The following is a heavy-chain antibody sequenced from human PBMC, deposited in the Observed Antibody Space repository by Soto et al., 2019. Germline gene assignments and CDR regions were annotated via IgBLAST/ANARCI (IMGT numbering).Heavy chain of an antibody. D-gene: IGHD3-3*01. CDR2: IYHSGST. V-gene: IGHV4-4*02. CDR3: AKRYLRRLRFVETH. Sequence: QVQLQESGPGLVRPSGTLSLTCTVSGDSISNTNWWSWVRQPPGKGLEWIGEIYHSGSTNYNPSLKSRVSISVDKSKNQFSLNLTSVTAADTAVYFCAKRYLRRLRFVETHWGQGTLVTVSS. J-gene: IGHJ4*02. CDR1: GDSISNTNW.